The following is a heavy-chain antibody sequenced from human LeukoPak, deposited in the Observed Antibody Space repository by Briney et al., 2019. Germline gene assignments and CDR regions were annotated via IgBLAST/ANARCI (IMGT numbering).Heavy chain of an antibody. CDR1: GFTSVGYW. CDR2: INTAGSST. Sequence: GGSLRLFCAASGFTSVGYWMHWVRKAPGKGLVWVSRINTAGSSTTYADSVKGRFTISRDNAKNTLYLQMNSLRAEDTAVYYCARGRAAVAALDDIWGQSTLVTVSS. J-gene: IGHJ3*02. D-gene: IGHD6-19*01. V-gene: IGHV3-74*01. CDR3: ARGRAAVAALDDI.